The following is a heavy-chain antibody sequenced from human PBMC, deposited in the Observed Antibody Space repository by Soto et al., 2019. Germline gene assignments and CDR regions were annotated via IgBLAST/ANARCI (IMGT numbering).Heavy chain of an antibody. CDR2: IYWDDDK. D-gene: IGHD4-17*01. CDR1: GFSLSTSGVV. CDR3: AHSLTVTREFPEYFQH. V-gene: IGHV2-5*02. Sequence: QITLKESGPTLVKPTQTLTLTCTFSGFSLSTSGVVVGWIRQPPGKALEWLALIYWDDDKRYSPSLKSRLTITKDTSKNQVVLTMTNMDPVDTATYYCAHSLTVTREFPEYFQHWGQGTLVTVSS. J-gene: IGHJ1*01.